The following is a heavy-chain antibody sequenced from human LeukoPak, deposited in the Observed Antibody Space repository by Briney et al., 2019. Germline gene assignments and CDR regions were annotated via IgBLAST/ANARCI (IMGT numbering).Heavy chain of an antibody. CDR2: IYSGGNT. CDR3: ARALRPFDY. J-gene: IGHJ4*02. V-gene: IGHV3-66*01. CDR1: GFSVINNY. Sequence: GGSLTLSCAASGFSVINNYMNWVRQAPGKGLEWVSVIYSGGNTYYADSVKGRFTMSRDSSKNTVYLQMNSLRAEDTAVYYCARALRPFDYWGQGTLVTVSS. D-gene: IGHD5-12*01.